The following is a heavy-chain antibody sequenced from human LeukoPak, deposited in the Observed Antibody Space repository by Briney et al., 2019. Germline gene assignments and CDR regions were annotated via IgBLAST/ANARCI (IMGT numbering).Heavy chain of an antibody. J-gene: IGHJ5*02. Sequence: SETQSLTCTVSGGSISSYYWSWIRQPPGKGLEWIGYIYYSGSTNYNPSLKSRVTISVDTSKNQFSLKLSSVTAADTAVYYCARGVRDYSNYGWFDPWGQGTLVTVSS. V-gene: IGHV4-59*01. CDR1: GGSISSYY. D-gene: IGHD4-11*01. CDR2: IYYSGST. CDR3: ARGVRDYSNYGWFDP.